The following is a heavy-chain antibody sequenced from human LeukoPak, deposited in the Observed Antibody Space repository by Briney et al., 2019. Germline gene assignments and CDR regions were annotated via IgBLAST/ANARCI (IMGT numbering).Heavy chain of an antibody. CDR2: FDPEDGET. J-gene: IGHJ4*02. D-gene: IGHD3-16*02. CDR1: GYTLTELP. CDR3: ATAEIRDDYVWGSYRDVYFYY. V-gene: IGHV1-24*01. Sequence: ASVKVSCKDSGYTLTELPMHWVRQAPGKGLEWMGGFDPEDGETIYAQKFQGRVTMTEDTSTDTAYMELSSLRSEDTAVYYCATAEIRDDYVWGSYRDVYFYYWDQGTLVIVSS.